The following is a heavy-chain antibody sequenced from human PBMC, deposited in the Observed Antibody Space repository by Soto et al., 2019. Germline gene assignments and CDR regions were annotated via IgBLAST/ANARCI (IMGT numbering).Heavy chain of an antibody. V-gene: IGHV3-74*01. J-gene: IGHJ6*03. D-gene: IGHD7-27*01. CDR1: GFTFSSYW. CDR3: LINWGTYYYYMDV. CDR2: INSDGSST. Sequence: EVQLVESGGGLVQPGGSLRLSCAASGFTFSSYWMHWVRQAPGKGLVWVSRINSDGSSTSYADSVKGRFTISRDNAKNTLYLQMNSLRAEDTAVYYCLINWGTYYYYMDVWGKGTTVTVSS.